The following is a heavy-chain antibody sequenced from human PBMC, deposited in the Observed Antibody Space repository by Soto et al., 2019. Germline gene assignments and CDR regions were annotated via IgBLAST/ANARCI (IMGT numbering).Heavy chain of an antibody. Sequence: SETLSLTCTVSGGSISSGDYYWSWIRQPPGKGLEWIGYIYYSGSTYYNPSLKSRVTISVDTSKNQFSLKLSSVTAADTAVYYCARLRFLGYYFDYWGQGTLVTVSS. CDR2: IYYSGST. V-gene: IGHV4-30-4*01. D-gene: IGHD3-3*01. J-gene: IGHJ4*02. CDR3: ARLRFLGYYFDY. CDR1: GGSISSGDYY.